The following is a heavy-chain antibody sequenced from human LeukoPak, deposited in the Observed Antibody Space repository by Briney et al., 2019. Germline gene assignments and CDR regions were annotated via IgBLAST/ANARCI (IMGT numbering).Heavy chain of an antibody. D-gene: IGHD1-26*01. V-gene: IGHV3-74*01. J-gene: IGHJ4*02. Sequence: GGSLRLSCAASGFTFSGYWMHWVRQAPGKGLVWVSRINSDGAFTSYADSVKGRFTISRDNAKNTLYLQMNSLRAEDTAVYYCAREGSNGRRFDYWGQGTLVTVSS. CDR2: INSDGAFT. CDR1: GFTFSGYW. CDR3: AREGSNGRRFDY.